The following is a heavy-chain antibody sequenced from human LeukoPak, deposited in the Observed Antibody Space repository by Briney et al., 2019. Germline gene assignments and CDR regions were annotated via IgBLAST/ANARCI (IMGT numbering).Heavy chain of an antibody. V-gene: IGHV3-53*01. J-gene: IGHJ4*02. CDR1: RFTFSNYG. CDR3: ARNGRDQWLASDY. Sequence: QLGGSLRLSCAASRFTFSNYGVNWVRQAPGKGLEWVSVIYSGGSTYYADSVKGRFTISRDNSKNTLYLQMNSLRAEDTAVYYCARNGRDQWLASDYWGQGTLVTVSS. CDR2: IYSGGST. D-gene: IGHD6-19*01.